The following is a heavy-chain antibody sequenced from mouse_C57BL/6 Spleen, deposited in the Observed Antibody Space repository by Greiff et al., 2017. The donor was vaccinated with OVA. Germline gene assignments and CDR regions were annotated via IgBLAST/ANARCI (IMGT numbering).Heavy chain of an antibody. V-gene: IGHV1-61*01. CDR1: GYTFTSYW. CDR2: IYPSDSET. Sequence: QVQLQQPGAELVRPGSSVKLSCKASGYTFTSYWMDWVKQRPGQGLEWIGNIYPSDSETHYNQKFKDKATLTVDKSSSTAYMQLRSRTSEDSAVYYCARNGYYVLYYAMDYWGQGTSVTVSS. CDR3: ARNGYYVLYYAMDY. J-gene: IGHJ4*01. D-gene: IGHD2-3*01.